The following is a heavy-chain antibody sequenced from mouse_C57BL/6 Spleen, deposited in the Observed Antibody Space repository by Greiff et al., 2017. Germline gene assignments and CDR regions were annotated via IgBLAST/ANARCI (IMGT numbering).Heavy chain of an antibody. Sequence: VQLQESGPELVKPGASVKISCKASGYAFSSSWMNWVKQRPGKGLEWIGRIYPGDGDTNYNGKFKGKATLTADKSSSTAYMQLSSLASEASAFYFCATQLGLDYWGQGTTLTVSS. CDR1: GYAFSSSW. CDR2: IYPGDGDT. D-gene: IGHD4-1*02. V-gene: IGHV1-82*01. CDR3: ATQLGLDY. J-gene: IGHJ2*01.